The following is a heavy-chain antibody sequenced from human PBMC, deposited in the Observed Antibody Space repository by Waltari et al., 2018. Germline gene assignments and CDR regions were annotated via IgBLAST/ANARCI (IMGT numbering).Heavy chain of an antibody. J-gene: IGHJ5*02. CDR2: VNPNSGTT. Sequence: QVQLVQTGAEVLRPGAAVKVSCQASGYPFINYEFHWLRQAAGQGLEWMGWVNPNSGTTAYAQKFQGRISLTWDTFTRTAYMELSNLRSDDTAVFYCARGRDVFANFDYNWFDPWGQGTLVTVSS. V-gene: IGHV1-8*02. CDR1: GYPFINYE. D-gene: IGHD3-3*01. CDR3: ARGRDVFANFDYNWFDP.